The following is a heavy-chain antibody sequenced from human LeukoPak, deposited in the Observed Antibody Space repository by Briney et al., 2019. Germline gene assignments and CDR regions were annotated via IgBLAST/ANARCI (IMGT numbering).Heavy chain of an antibody. CDR3: ARGGSYYGSGKDWFDP. J-gene: IGHJ5*02. V-gene: IGHV1-69*04. CDR2: IIPILGIA. CDR1: GGTFSSYA. D-gene: IGHD3-10*01. Sequence: SVKVSCKASGGTFSSYAISWVRQAPGQGLEWMGRIIPILGIANYAQKFQGGVTITADKSTSTAYMELSSLGSEDTAVYYCARGGSYYGSGKDWFDPWGQGTLVTVSS.